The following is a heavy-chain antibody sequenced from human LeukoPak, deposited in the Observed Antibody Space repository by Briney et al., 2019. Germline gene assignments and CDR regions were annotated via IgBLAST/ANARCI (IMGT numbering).Heavy chain of an antibody. V-gene: IGHV3-30-3*01. CDR2: ISYDGSNK. Sequence: GRSLRLSCAASGFTFSSYAMHWVRQAPGKGLEWVAVISYDGSNKYYADSVKGRFTISRDNSKSTLYLQMNSLRAEDTAVYYCARGSRIAAAGQDYWGQGTLVTVSS. J-gene: IGHJ4*02. D-gene: IGHD6-13*01. CDR1: GFTFSSYA. CDR3: ARGSRIAAAGQDY.